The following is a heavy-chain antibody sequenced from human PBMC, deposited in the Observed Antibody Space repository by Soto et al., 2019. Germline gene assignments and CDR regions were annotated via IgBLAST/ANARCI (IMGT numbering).Heavy chain of an antibody. CDR2: VIPIFGTA. Sequence: QVQLVQSGAEVKKPGSSVKVSCKASGGTFSSYAISWVRQAAGQGLEWMGGVIPIFGTANYAQKFQGRGTITADESTSTACMELSSLRSEDTAVYYCARVPLSGDFGEEGWFDPWGQGTLVTVSS. CDR3: ARVPLSGDFGEEGWFDP. V-gene: IGHV1-69*01. CDR1: GGTFSSYA. J-gene: IGHJ5*02. D-gene: IGHD3-16*01.